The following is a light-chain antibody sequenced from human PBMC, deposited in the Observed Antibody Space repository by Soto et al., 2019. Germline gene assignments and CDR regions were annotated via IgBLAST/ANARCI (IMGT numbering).Light chain of an antibody. CDR2: SVS. V-gene: IGLV2-14*03. CDR1: SSDVGAYNY. CDR3: SSYTRSSPVV. J-gene: IGLJ2*01. Sequence: QSALTQPASVSGSPGQSITISCTGTSSDVGAYNYVSWYQQHPGKAPKLMIYSVSNRPSGVSNRFSGSKSGNTASLTISGLQAEDKADYYCSSYTRSSPVVFGGGTKVTVL.